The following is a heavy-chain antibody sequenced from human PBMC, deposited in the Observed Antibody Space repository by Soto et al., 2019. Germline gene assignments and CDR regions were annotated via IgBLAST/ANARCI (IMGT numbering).Heavy chain of an antibody. D-gene: IGHD4-17*01. CDR3: ARDFGDYRVDH. J-gene: IGHJ4*02. Sequence: SETLSLTCNVCGGSINTWGYYWAWIRQPPGKGLEWLGSIDSNGRPNYNNRVTKSADMSKNQFSPKLTSETDADTAVYYCARDFGDYRVDHWGQGTLVTVSS. CDR1: GGSINTWGYY. CDR2: IDSNGRP. V-gene: IGHV4-39*02.